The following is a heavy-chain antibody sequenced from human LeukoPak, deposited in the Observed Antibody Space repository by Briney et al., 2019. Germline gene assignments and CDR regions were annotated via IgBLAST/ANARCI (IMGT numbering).Heavy chain of an antibody. CDR3: ARGPTISETGYFDY. J-gene: IGHJ4*03. V-gene: IGHV4-34*01. CDR1: GGSFSTYY. CDR2: INHRGDA. D-gene: IGHD1-1*01. Sequence: SETLSLTCAVYGGSFSTYYWSWIRQSPGKGLEWIAEINHRGDANYNPSVKSRVTISVDTSKNQFSLKVTSLTAADTAVYYCARGPTISETGYFDYWGQGTLVTVSS.